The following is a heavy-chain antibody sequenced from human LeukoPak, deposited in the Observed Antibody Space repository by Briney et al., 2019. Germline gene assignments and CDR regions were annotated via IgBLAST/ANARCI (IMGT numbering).Heavy chain of an antibody. Sequence: IYPGHSDTRYSPSFQGQVPISADKSISTAYLQWSSLKASDTAMYYCARPSNYPYYYGMDVWGQGTTVTVSS. J-gene: IGHJ6*02. D-gene: IGHD4-11*01. CDR2: IYPGHSDT. V-gene: IGHV5-51*01. CDR3: ARPSNYPYYYGMDV.